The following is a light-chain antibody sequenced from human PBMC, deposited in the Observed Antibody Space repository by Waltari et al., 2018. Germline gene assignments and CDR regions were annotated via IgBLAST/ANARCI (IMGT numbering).Light chain of an antibody. J-gene: IGKJ1*01. CDR3: LQYNSKPWT. CDR2: GTS. CDR1: QGISNY. Sequence: DIQMTQSPSHLCASVGDRVTITCRAIQGISNYLSWYHQKPGKAPKRLIYGTSSLESGVPSSFSGSGSGTEFTLTISSLHPEDFAFYYCLQYNSKPWTFGQGTKVEIK. V-gene: IGKV1-17*01.